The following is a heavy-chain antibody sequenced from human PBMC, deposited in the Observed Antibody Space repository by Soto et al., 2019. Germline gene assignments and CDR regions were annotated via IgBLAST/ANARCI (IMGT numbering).Heavy chain of an antibody. D-gene: IGHD6-19*01. Sequence: SETLSRTCSVSGGSISNKYCSWMRQPAGKGLEWIGRMSSSGVTNYSPSFKSRVTMSVDMSKNQFSLKLSSVTATDAAVYYCARALDSSGWYGDDAFDIWGQGTMVTVSS. CDR1: GGSISNKY. V-gene: IGHV4-4*07. CDR3: ARALDSSGWYGDDAFDI. CDR2: MSSSGVT. J-gene: IGHJ3*02.